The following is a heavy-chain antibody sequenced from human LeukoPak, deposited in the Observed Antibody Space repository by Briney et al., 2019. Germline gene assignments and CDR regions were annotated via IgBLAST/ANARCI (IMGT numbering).Heavy chain of an antibody. J-gene: IGHJ3*02. V-gene: IGHV1-18*01. D-gene: IGHD1-20*01. Sequence: VPGQGLEWMGWISAYNGKTSYAQKLQGRVTMTTDTSTTTAYMELRSLRSDDTAVYYCARNGITGTPDAYDIWGQGTMVTVSS. CDR3: ARNGITGTPDAYDI. CDR2: ISAYNGKT.